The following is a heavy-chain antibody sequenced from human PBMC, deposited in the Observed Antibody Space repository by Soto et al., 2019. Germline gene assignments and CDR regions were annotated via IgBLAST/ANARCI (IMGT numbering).Heavy chain of an antibody. D-gene: IGHD6-13*01. CDR1: GGSISSSNW. CDR3: ARVQLVDDAFDI. Sequence: SETLSLTCAVSGGSISSSNWCSWVRQPPGKGLEWIGEIYHSGSTNYNPSLKSRVTISVDKSKNQFSLKLSSVTAADTAVYYCARVQLVDDAFDIWGQGTMVTVSS. V-gene: IGHV4-4*02. J-gene: IGHJ3*02. CDR2: IYHSGST.